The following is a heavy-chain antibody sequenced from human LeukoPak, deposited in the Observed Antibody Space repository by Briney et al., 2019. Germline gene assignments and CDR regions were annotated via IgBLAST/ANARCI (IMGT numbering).Heavy chain of an antibody. D-gene: IGHD3-22*01. CDR2: INPNSGGT. Sequence: ASVKVPCKASGYTFNGYYMHWVRQDPGQVLEWMGWINPNSGGTNYAQKIQGRVTMTRDTSISTAYMELSRLRSDDTAVYYCAREDDSSGYSYYGMDVWGQGTTVTVSS. J-gene: IGHJ6*02. V-gene: IGHV1-2*02. CDR3: AREDDSSGYSYYGMDV. CDR1: GYTFNGYY.